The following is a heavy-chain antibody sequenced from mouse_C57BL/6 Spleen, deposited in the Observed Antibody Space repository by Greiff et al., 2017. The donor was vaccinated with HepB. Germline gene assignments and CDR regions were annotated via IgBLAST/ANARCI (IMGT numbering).Heavy chain of an antibody. Sequence: QVQLQQPGAELVKPGASVKLSCKASGYTFTSYWMQWVKQRPGQGLEWIGEIDPSDSYTNYNQKFKGKATLTVDTSSSTAYMQLSSLTSEDSAVYYCAKNRGYFGYWGQGTTLTVSS. CDR2: IDPSDSYT. D-gene: IGHD2-14*01. CDR3: AKNRGYFGY. J-gene: IGHJ2*01. V-gene: IGHV1-50*01. CDR1: GYTFTSYW.